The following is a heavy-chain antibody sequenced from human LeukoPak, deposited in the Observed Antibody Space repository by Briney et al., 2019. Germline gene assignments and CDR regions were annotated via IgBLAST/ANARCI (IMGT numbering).Heavy chain of an antibody. D-gene: IGHD1-26*01. Sequence: GGSLRLSCAASGFTFSGSAIHWVRQSSEKGLEWVGQIDKKDKGYATATAYAASAKGRFTISRDDSINTAYLQMKSLKTEDTALYYCTRDSGTYNWFDPWGQGTLVTVSS. V-gene: IGHV3-73*01. CDR2: IDKKDKGYATAT. CDR1: GFTFSGSA. CDR3: TRDSGTYNWFDP. J-gene: IGHJ5*02.